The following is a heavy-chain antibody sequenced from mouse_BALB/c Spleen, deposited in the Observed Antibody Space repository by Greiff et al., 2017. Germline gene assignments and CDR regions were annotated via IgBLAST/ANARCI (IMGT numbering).Heavy chain of an antibody. CDR3: ASHYGNPYWYFDV. Sequence: QVQLQQPGAELVKPGASVKLSCKASGYTFTSYWMHWVKQRPGQGLEWIGEIDPSDSYTNYNQKFKGKATLTVDKSSSTAYMQLSSLTSEDSAVYYCASHYGNPYWYFDVWGAGTTVTVSS. V-gene: IGHV1-69*02. J-gene: IGHJ1*01. CDR1: GYTFTSYW. CDR2: IDPSDSYT. D-gene: IGHD2-1*01.